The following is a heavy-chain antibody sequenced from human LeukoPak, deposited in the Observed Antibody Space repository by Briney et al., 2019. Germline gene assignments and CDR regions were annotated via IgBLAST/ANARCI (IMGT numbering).Heavy chain of an antibody. CDR2: VIPILGIA. Sequence: SVKVSCKASGGTFSSYAISWVRQAPGQGLEWMGRVIPILGIANYAQKFQGRVTITADKSTSTAYMELSSLRSEDTAVYYCASTRRLLGYYYYGMDVWGQGTTVTVSS. CDR3: ASTRRLLGYYYYGMDV. CDR1: GGTFSSYA. J-gene: IGHJ6*02. D-gene: IGHD6-25*01. V-gene: IGHV1-69*04.